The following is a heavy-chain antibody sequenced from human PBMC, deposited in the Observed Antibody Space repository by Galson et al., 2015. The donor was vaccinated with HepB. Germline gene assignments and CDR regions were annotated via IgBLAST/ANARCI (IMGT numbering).Heavy chain of an antibody. J-gene: IGHJ4*02. V-gene: IGHV1-18*01. Sequence: SVKVSCKASNYTFSNYGISWVRQAPGQGLVWMGWIRAYNGNTKYAQKLQGRVTMTTDTSTSTAYMDLRSLRSDDTAVYYCARVDYGDKFLDYWGQGTLITVSS. CDR3: ARVDYGDKFLDY. CDR2: IRAYNGNT. D-gene: IGHD4-23*01. CDR1: NYTFSNYG.